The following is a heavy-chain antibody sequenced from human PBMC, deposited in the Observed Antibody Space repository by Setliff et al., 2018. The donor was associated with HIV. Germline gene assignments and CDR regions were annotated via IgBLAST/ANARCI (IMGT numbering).Heavy chain of an antibody. V-gene: IGHV4-38-2*01. D-gene: IGHD5-12*01. CDR1: GYSISSGCY. Sequence: SETLSLTCAVSGYSISSGCYWGWIRQPPGKGLEWIGSMYHTGSTYYSPSLNSRFTISVDTSKNQSSLRLRSVTAADTAVYYCARQPLYNDYDWRSYYFDYWGQGSLVTVSS. J-gene: IGHJ4*02. CDR3: ARQPLYNDYDWRSYYFDY. CDR2: MYHTGST.